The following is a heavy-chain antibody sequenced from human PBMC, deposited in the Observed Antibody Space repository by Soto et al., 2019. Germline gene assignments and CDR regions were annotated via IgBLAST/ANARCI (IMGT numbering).Heavy chain of an antibody. CDR2: ISSSSSEI. Sequence: PGWCLRLSFAASGFTLSSCSMHWGRQAPGKVREWVSSISSSSSEIYYVDSVKVRFTISRDNAENSLYLQMNSLRAEDTAVYYCARDHSRWTFGYCGQGILVTVYS. D-gene: IGHD6-19*01. V-gene: IGHV3-21*01. J-gene: IGHJ4*02. CDR1: GFTLSSCS. CDR3: ARDHSRWTFGY.